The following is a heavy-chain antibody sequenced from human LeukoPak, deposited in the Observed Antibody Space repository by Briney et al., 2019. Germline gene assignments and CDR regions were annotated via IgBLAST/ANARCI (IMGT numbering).Heavy chain of an antibody. D-gene: IGHD4-17*01. J-gene: IGHJ4*02. CDR3: ARWWGDYGGNVGV. V-gene: IGHV1-69*04. Sequence: ASVKASCKASGGTFSSYAISWVRQAPGQGLEWMGRIIPILGIANYAQKFQGRVTITADKSTSTAYMELSSLRSEDTAVYYCARWWGDYGGNVGVWGQGTLVTVSS. CDR1: GGTFSSYA. CDR2: IIPILGIA.